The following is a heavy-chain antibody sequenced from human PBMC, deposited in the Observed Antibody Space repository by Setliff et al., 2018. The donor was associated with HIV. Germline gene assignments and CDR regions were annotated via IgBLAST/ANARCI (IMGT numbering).Heavy chain of an antibody. V-gene: IGHV4-28*01. CDR1: GYSISSSYW. J-gene: IGHJ2*01. D-gene: IGHD3-10*01. Sequence: ASETLSLTCVVSGYSISSSYWWGWIRQPPGKGLEWIGWIGYIYKGGSTYYNPSLKSRVTMSEDTSKNQFSLKLRSVTAVDTAVYYCARSALWFGEADWYFDLWGRGTPVTVSS. CDR2: IYKGGST. CDR3: ARSALWFGEADWYFDL.